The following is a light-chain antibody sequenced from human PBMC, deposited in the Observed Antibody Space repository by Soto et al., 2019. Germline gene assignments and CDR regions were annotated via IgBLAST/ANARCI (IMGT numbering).Light chain of an antibody. CDR1: GSDVGAYKY. CDR3: SSYGGSNIPLDV. V-gene: IGLV2-8*01. Sequence: QSVLTQPPSASGSPGQSLTISCAGTGSDVGAYKYVSWYQQHPGKAPKLIIYEVDKRPSGVPDRFSGSKSGNTASLTVSGLQAEDEADYYCSSYGGSNIPLDVFGTGTQLTVL. CDR2: EVD. J-gene: IGLJ1*01.